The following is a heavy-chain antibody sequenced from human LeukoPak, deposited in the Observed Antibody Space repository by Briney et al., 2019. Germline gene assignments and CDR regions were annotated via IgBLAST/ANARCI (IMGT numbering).Heavy chain of an antibody. D-gene: IGHD2-8*01. CDR1: GFTFSSYS. CDR2: ISSSSSYI. J-gene: IGHJ6*03. Sequence: GGSLRLSCAASGFTFSSYSMNWVRQAPGKGLEWVSFISSSSSYIYYADSVKGRFTISRDNAKNSLYLQMNSLRADDTAVYYCAKDDRPRTSGRRYYYYYYYMDVWGKGTTVTLSS. V-gene: IGHV3-21*01. CDR3: AKDDRPRTSGRRYYYYYYYMDV.